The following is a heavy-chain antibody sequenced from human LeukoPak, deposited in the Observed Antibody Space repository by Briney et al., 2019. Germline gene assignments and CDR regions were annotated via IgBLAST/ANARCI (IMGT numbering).Heavy chain of an antibody. D-gene: IGHD6-25*01. CDR2: ISSSSSTI. J-gene: IGHJ3*02. V-gene: IGHV3-48*01. CDR1: GFTFSSYS. CDR3: ARERLAGMDAFDI. Sequence: GGSLRLSCAASGFTFSSYSMNWVRQAPGKGLEWVSSISSSSSTIYYADSVEGRFTISRDNAKNSLYLQMNSLRAEDTAVYYCARERLAGMDAFDIWGQGTLVTVSS.